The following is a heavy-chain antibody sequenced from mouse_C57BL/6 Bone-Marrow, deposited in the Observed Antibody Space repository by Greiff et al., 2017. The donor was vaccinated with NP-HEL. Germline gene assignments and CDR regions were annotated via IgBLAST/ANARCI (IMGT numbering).Heavy chain of an antibody. V-gene: IGHV1-80*01. CDR2: IYPGDGDT. J-gene: IGHJ3*01. CDR3: ASHTFAY. Sequence: QVHVQQSGAELVKPGASVKISCKASGYAFSSYCMNWVKQRPGTGLEWIGQIYPGDGDTNYNGKFKGKATLTADKSSSTAYMQLSSLTSEDSAVYFCASHTFAYWGQGTLVTVSA. CDR1: GYAFSSYC.